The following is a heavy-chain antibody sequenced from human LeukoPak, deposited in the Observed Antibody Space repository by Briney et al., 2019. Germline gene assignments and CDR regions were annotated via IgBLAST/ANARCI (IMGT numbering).Heavy chain of an antibody. CDR1: GFTFENYG. CDR2: INWSGGNV. V-gene: IGHV3-20*04. CDR3: ARDSQGIGSSGHDY. D-gene: IGHD2-15*01. Sequence: GGSLRLSCAASGFTFENYGMSWVRQAPGKGLEWVAGINWSGGNVGYAESMKGRFTISRDNAKNSLYLQMNSLRDEDTAMYYSARDSQGIGSSGHDYWGQGTLVTVSS. J-gene: IGHJ4*02.